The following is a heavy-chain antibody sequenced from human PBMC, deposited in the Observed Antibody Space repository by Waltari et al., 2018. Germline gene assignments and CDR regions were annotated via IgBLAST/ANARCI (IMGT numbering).Heavy chain of an antibody. V-gene: IGHV3-21*01. D-gene: IGHD2-2*01. CDR2: ISSSSAYK. CDR3: VRENCSVTSCFKHFDY. CDR1: GLSFGTYT. Sequence: EGQLVASGGGLVKPGGSLRLSCAASGLSFGTYTLNWVRQAPGKGLEWVSYISSSSAYKYYADSVKGRFAISRDNAKNLLFLQMNSLRADDTAVYYCVRENCSVTSCFKHFDYWGRGILVTVSS. J-gene: IGHJ4*02.